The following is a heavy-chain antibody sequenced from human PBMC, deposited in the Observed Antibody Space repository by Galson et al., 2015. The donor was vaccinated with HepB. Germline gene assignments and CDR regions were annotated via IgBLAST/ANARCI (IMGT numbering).Heavy chain of an antibody. D-gene: IGHD2-2*01. CDR1: GYTFTGYY. Sequence: QSGAEVKKPGESLRISCKASGYTFTGYYMHWVRQAPGQGLEWMGWINPNSGGTNYAQKFQGRVTMTRDTSISTAYMELSRLRSDDTAVYYCARDSGSVVVPASHPGCYYMDVWGKGTTVTVSS. CDR2: INPNSGGT. J-gene: IGHJ6*03. CDR3: ARDSGSVVVPASHPGCYYMDV. V-gene: IGHV1-2*02.